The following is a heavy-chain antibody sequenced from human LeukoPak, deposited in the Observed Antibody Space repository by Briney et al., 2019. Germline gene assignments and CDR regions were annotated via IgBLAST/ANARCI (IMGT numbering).Heavy chain of an antibody. V-gene: IGHV4-34*01. CDR2: INHSGST. CDR1: GGSFSGYY. Sequence: TSETLSLTCAVYGGSFSGYYWSWIRQPPGKGLEWIGEINHSGSTNYNPSLKSRVTISVDTSKNQFSLKLSSVTAADTAVYYCASHSSGWYKDDYWGQGTLVTVSS. D-gene: IGHD6-19*01. J-gene: IGHJ4*02. CDR3: ASHSSGWYKDDY.